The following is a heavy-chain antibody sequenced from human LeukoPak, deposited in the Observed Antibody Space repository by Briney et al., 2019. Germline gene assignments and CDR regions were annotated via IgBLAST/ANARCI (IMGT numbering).Heavy chain of an antibody. D-gene: IGHD5-12*01. J-gene: IGHJ4*02. CDR2: ISDSGAST. CDR3: AKNYRRGGYSGYDLDY. V-gene: IGHV3-23*01. CDR1: GFTFSSYA. Sequence: PGGSLRLSCAASGFTFSSYAMSWVRQAPGKGLEWVSTISDSGASTYYADSVKGRFTISRDNSKNTLYLQMNSLRAEDTAVYYRAKNYRRGGYSGYDLDYWGQGTLVTVSS.